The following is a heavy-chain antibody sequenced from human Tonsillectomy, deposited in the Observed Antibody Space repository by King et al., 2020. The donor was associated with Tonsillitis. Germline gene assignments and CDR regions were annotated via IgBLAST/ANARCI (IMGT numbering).Heavy chain of an antibody. J-gene: IGHJ4*02. V-gene: IGHV1-8*01. CDR1: GYTFTSYD. Sequence: QLVQSGAEVKKPGASVKVSCKASGYTFTSYDINWVRQATGQGLEWIGWMNPNSGNTGYAQKFQGRVTMTRNTSISTAYMELSSLRSEDTAVYYCARVSYDSSGYYVGFLRDVDYWGQGTLVTVSS. CDR2: MNPNSGNT. CDR3: ARVSYDSSGYYVGFLRDVDY. D-gene: IGHD3-22*01.